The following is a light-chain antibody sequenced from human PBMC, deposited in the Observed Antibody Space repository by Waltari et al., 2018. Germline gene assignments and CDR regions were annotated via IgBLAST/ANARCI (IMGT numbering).Light chain of an antibody. CDR2: GAS. CDR1: QNIDTR. J-gene: IGKJ5*01. V-gene: IGKV3-15*01. Sequence: ILLTQSPATLSVSPGERATLSCRASQNIDTRLAWYQHKPGQAPRLLIYGASTRAADIPARFSGSGVGTDFSLTINSLQSEDFAVYDCQQYLQWPPAITCGPGTRLDFK. CDR3: QQYLQWPPAIT.